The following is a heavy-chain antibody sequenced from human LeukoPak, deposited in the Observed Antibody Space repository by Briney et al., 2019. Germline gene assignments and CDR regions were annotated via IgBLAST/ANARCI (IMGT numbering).Heavy chain of an antibody. V-gene: IGHV3-7*01. CDR3: ARDRAPHGSYAHAY. CDR1: GCTISSYW. Sequence: GGSLRLSCAASGCTISSYWMSWVRQAPGKGQEWVANIKQDGSEKYYVDSVKGRFTISRDNAKNSLYLQMNSLRAKDTAVYYCARDRAPHGSYAHAYWGQGTLVTVSS. D-gene: IGHD1-26*01. J-gene: IGHJ4*02. CDR2: IKQDGSEK.